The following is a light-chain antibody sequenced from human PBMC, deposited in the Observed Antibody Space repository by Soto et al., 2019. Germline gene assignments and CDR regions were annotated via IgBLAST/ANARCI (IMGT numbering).Light chain of an antibody. J-gene: IGLJ1*01. CDR2: EVS. Sequence: QSVLTQPASVSGSPGQTITISCTGTSADIGDYDFVSWYQQLPGKAPKLLIYEVSHRPSGVSNRFSGSKSGNTAYLTISWLQAEDEGDYYCSSYTASSTRVFGTGTKVTV. CDR1: SADIGDYDF. CDR3: SSYTASSTRV. V-gene: IGLV2-14*01.